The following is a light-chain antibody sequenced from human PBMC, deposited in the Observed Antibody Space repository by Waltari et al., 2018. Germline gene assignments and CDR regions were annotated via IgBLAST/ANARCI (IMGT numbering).Light chain of an antibody. V-gene: IGKV4-1*01. CDR1: QSLLYTSDKNNY. Sequence: DIVLTQSPDSLSVSLGERATINCKSSQSLLYTSDKNNYLAWFQHKRGQPPKLLIHWASAREPVVPDRFSGSGSGTDFTLTISSLQAEDVAVYYCQQYYTTRLTFGGGTNVEIK. J-gene: IGKJ4*01. CDR3: QQYYTTRLT. CDR2: WAS.